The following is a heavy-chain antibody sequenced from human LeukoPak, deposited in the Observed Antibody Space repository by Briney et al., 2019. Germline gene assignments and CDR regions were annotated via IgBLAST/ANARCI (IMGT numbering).Heavy chain of an antibody. CDR1: GFTFSDYG. V-gene: IGHV3-30*18. CDR2: ISRGGNNK. J-gene: IGHJ4*02. CDR3: AKAGLLGEVSGYLDGN. Sequence: GGSLRLSCAASGFTFSDYGMHWVRQAPGKGLEWVGVISRGGNNKFYADSVQGRSTISRDNSKNTLYVEMNSLRPEDTAMYYCAKAGLLGEVSGYLDGNWGQGTLVTVSS. D-gene: IGHD3-22*01.